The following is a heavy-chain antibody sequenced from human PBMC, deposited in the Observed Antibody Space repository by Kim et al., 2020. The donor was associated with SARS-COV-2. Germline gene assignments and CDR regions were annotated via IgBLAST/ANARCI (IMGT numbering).Heavy chain of an antibody. CDR2: IYYSGST. J-gene: IGHJ4*02. Sequence: SETLSLTCTVSGGSISSSSYYWGWIRQPPGKGLEWIGSIYYSGSTYYNPSLKSRVTISVDTSKNQFSLKLSSVTAADTAVYYCARQYSSSWYGYYFDYWGQGTLVTVSS. CDR3: ARQYSSSWYGYYFDY. D-gene: IGHD6-13*01. CDR1: GGSISSSSYY. V-gene: IGHV4-39*01.